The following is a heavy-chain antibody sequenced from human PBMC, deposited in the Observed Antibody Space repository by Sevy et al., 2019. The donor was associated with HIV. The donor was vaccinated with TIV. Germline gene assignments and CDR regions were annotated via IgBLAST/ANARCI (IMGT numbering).Heavy chain of an antibody. D-gene: IGHD2-8*01. CDR2: FSFCCGKI. CDR3: AREGCTRPHDY. V-gene: IGHV3-23*01. J-gene: IGHJ4*02. CDR1: GFAFYDYS. Sequence: GGSLRLSCAASGFAFYDYSMSWIHQAPGKGLEWVSTFSFCCGKINYADSVKGRFTISRDNSKNSFYLQMDNLRVEDTALYYCAREGCTRPHDYWGQGTRVTVSS.